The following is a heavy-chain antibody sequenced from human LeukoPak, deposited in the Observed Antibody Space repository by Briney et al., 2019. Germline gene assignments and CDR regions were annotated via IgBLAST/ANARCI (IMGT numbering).Heavy chain of an antibody. V-gene: IGHV3-74*01. CDR3: ARKPLSGGYGGTIDY. Sequence: GGSLRLSCATSGFTLSSYWMHWVRQVPGKGLEWLSRINNDGISTSYADSVKGRFTISRDNAKNTLYLQMNSLRAEDTAIYYCARKPLSGGYGGTIDYWGQGTLVTVSS. CDR2: INNDGIST. CDR1: GFTLSSYW. J-gene: IGHJ4*02. D-gene: IGHD5-12*01.